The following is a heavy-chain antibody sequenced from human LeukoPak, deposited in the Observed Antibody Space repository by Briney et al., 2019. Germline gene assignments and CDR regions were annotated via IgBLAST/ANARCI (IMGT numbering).Heavy chain of an antibody. CDR2: IYYSGST. CDR1: GGSISSYY. Sequence: SETLSLTCTVSGGSISSYYWSWIRQPPGKGLEWIGYIYYSGSTNYNPSLKSRVTISVDTSKNQFSLKLSSVTAADTAVYYCAREARHYFDYWGQGTLVTVSS. CDR3: AREARHYFDY. D-gene: IGHD1-26*01. J-gene: IGHJ4*02. V-gene: IGHV4-59*01.